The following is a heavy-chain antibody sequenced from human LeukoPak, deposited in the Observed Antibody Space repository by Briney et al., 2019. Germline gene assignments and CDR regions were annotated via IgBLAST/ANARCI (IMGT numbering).Heavy chain of an antibody. CDR1: GYTFTSYD. J-gene: IGHJ6*02. Sequence: ASVKVSCKASGYTFTSYDINWVRQATGQGLEWMGWMNPNSGNTGYAQKFQGRVTMTRNTSISTAYMELSSLRSEDTAVYYCARQPSPHYDFWSGSWDYYYGMDVWGQGTTVTVSS. V-gene: IGHV1-8*01. D-gene: IGHD3-3*01. CDR2: MNPNSGNT. CDR3: ARQPSPHYDFWSGSWDYYYGMDV.